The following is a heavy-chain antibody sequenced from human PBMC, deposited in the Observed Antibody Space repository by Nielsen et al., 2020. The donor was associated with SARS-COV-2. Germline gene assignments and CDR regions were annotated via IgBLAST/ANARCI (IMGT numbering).Heavy chain of an antibody. CDR1: GGSISPNY. V-gene: IGHV4-4*07. Sequence: SETLSLTCTVSGGSISPNYWSWIWQPAGKGLEWIGRMYTSGTSNYNPSLRSRVTMSLDTAKNQFSLKLSSVTAADTAVYYCARSSSYASAWFVSWGQGTLVTVSS. CDR2: MYTSGTS. J-gene: IGHJ5*01. D-gene: IGHD2-2*01. CDR3: ARSSSYASAWFVS.